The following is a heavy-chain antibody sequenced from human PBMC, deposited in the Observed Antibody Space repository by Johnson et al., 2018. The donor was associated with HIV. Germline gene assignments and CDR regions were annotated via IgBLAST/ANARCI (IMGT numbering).Heavy chain of an antibody. J-gene: IGHJ3*02. CDR3: ARGDWLTVVTSPDAFDI. CDR1: RFTFSIYA. CDR2: IRYDGSNK. Sequence: QVQLVESGGGLVQPGGSLRLSCAASRFTFSIYAMTWVRQAPGKGLEWVAFIRYDGSNKYYADSVKGRYSISRDNTKDTLSLQMNSLRVEDTAVYYCARGDWLTVVTSPDAFDIWGQGTLVTVSS. V-gene: IGHV3-30*02. D-gene: IGHD4-23*01.